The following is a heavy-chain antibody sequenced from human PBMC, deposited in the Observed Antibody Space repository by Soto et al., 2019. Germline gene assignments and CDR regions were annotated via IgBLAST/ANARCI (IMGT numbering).Heavy chain of an antibody. J-gene: IGHJ5*02. V-gene: IGHV1-18*01. CDR2: ISGDNGYT. CDR1: GYVFSNYG. Sequence: QVQLVQSGAEVKKPGASVRVSCTASGYVFSNYGISWVRQAPGQGLEWMGWISGDNGYTTYAQKFQGRVTMTKNTSTSTAYMELRSLGSDDTAVYYCARDWSCSGGKCYDCFDPWGRGTLVTVSS. CDR3: ARDWSCSGGKCYDCFDP. D-gene: IGHD2-15*01.